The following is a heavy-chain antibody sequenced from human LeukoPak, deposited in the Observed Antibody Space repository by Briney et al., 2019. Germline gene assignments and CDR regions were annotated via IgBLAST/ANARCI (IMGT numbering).Heavy chain of an antibody. J-gene: IGHJ5*02. D-gene: IGHD2-2*02. V-gene: IGHV4-59*01. CDR3: ARDHGYCSSTSCYTYNWFDP. CDR1: GGSISSYY. CDR2: IYYSGST. Sequence: PSETLSLTCTVSGGSISSYYWSWIRQPPGKGLEWIGYIYYSGSTNYNPSLKSRVTISVDTSKNQFSLKLGSVTAADTAAYYCARDHGYCSSTSCYTYNWFDPWGQRTLVTVSS.